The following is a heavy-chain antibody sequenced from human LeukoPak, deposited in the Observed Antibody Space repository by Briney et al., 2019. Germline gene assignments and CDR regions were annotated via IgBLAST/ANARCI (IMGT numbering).Heavy chain of an antibody. D-gene: IGHD3-10*02. J-gene: IGHJ6*04. Sequence: PGGSLRLSCAASGFTFRSYAMSWVRQAPGKGLEWVSGISGSGDNRYYADSVKGRFTISRDNAKNSLYLQMNSLRAEDTAVYYCAELGITMIGGVWGKGTTVTISS. CDR2: ISGSGDNR. V-gene: IGHV3-23*01. CDR1: GFTFRSYA. CDR3: AELGITMIGGV.